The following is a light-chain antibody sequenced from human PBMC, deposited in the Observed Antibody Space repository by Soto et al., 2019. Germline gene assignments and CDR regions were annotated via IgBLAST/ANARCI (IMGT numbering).Light chain of an antibody. CDR2: GAS. Sequence: EIVMTQSPATLSVSPGERATLSCRASQSVGSSYLAWYQQKPGQAPRLLIYGASSRATGIPDRFSGSGSGTDFTLTISRLEPEDFALYYCQQYVSSPRTFGQGTKVEIK. CDR3: QQYVSSPRT. J-gene: IGKJ1*01. V-gene: IGKV3-20*01. CDR1: QSVGSSY.